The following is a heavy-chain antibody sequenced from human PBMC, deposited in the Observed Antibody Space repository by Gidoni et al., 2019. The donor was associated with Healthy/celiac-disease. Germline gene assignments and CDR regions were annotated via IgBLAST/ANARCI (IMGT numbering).Heavy chain of an antibody. D-gene: IGHD3-10*01. V-gene: IGHV5-51*01. CDR2: IYPGDADT. Sequence: EVQLVPSGAEVKKPGESLKISCKGSGYSFTSYWIGWVRQMPGKGLEWMGIIYPGDADTRYSPSFQGQVTSAADKSISTAYLQWSSLKASDTAMYYCARVEVTMVRGVIMDYYFDYWGQGTLVTVSS. CDR3: ARVEVTMVRGVIMDYYFDY. J-gene: IGHJ4*02. CDR1: GYSFTSYW.